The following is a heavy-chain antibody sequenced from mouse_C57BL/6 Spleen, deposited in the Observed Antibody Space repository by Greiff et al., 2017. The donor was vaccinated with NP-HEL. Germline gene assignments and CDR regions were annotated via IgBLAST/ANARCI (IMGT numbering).Heavy chain of an antibody. Sequence: QVQLQQPGAELVRPGSSVKLSCKASGYTFTSYWMDWVKQRPGQGLEWIGNIYPSDSETHYNQKFKDKATLTVDKSSSTAYMQLSSLTSEDSAVYYCAREGYYGSSFAYWGQGTLVTVSA. CDR1: GYTFTSYW. V-gene: IGHV1-61*01. D-gene: IGHD1-1*01. CDR3: AREGYYGSSFAY. CDR2: IYPSDSET. J-gene: IGHJ3*01.